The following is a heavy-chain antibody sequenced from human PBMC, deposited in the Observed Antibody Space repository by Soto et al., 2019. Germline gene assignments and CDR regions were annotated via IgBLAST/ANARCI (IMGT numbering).Heavy chain of an antibody. Sequence: PSETLSLTCSVSGGSISSSSYYWGWIRQPPGKGLEWIGSIYYSGSIYYNPSLKSRVTISVDTSKNQFSLKLTSVTAADTAVYYCARGGRRYSAYDYGYWGQGTPVTVS. CDR3: ARGGRRYSAYDYGY. D-gene: IGHD5-12*01. V-gene: IGHV4-39*01. CDR2: IYYSGSI. CDR1: GGSISSSSYY. J-gene: IGHJ4*02.